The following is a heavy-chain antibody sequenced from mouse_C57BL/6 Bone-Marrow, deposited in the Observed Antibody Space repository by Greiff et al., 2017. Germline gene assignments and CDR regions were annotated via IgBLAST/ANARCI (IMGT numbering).Heavy chain of an antibody. Sequence: QVQLQQPGAELVRPGTSVKLSCKASGYTFTSYWMHWVKQRPGQGLEWIGVIDPSDSYTNYNQKFKGKAILTVDTSSSTAYMQLSSLTSEDSAVYYCARWPTGTWFAYWGQGTLVTVSA. CDR3: ARWPTGTWFAY. D-gene: IGHD4-1*02. CDR1: GYTFTSYW. V-gene: IGHV1-59*01. J-gene: IGHJ3*01. CDR2: IDPSDSYT.